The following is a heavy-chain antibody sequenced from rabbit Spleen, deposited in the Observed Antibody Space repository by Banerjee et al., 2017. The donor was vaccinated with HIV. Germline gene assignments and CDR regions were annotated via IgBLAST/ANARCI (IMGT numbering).Heavy chain of an antibody. J-gene: IGHJ4*01. CDR3: ARDLDGVIGWNFGW. V-gene: IGHV1S43*01. CDR2: IGTNSGSI. D-gene: IGHD1-1*01. Sequence: QEQLVESGGGLVQPEGSLALTCKASGFDFSSFYYMCWVRQAPGKGLELIACIGTNSGSIYYATWVNGRFTISKTSSTVDLKMTSLTAADTATYFCARDLDGVIGWNFGWWGPGTLVTVS. CDR1: GFDFSSFYY.